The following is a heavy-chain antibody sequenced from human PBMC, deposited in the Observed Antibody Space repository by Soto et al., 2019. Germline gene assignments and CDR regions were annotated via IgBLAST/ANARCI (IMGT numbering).Heavy chain of an antibody. V-gene: IGHV3-30*03. CDR1: GFTFSSYG. CDR2: ISYDGSSK. D-gene: IGHD3-10*01. J-gene: IGHJ5*02. Sequence: GGSLRLSCAASGFTFSSYGMHWVRQAPGKGLEWVAVISYDGSSKYYADSVKGRFTISRDNSKNTLYLQMNSLRAEDTAVYYCATALKGHYYGSGSCPHPNWFDPWGQGTLVTVSS. CDR3: ATALKGHYYGSGSCPHPNWFDP.